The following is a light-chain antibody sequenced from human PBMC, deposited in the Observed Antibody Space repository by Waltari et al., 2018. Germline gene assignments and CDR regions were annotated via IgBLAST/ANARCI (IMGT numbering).Light chain of an antibody. CDR3: CSYAGGTASIL. CDR2: EDT. Sequence: QSALTQPASVSGSPGQSITISCTGTSSDVGSHNLVSWYQHHPGKAPKLMIYEDTKRPSGVSNRFSGSKSGTTASLTISGLQAEDEADYYCCSYAGGTASILLGGGTKLTVL. CDR1: SSDVGSHNL. J-gene: IGLJ2*01. V-gene: IGLV2-23*01.